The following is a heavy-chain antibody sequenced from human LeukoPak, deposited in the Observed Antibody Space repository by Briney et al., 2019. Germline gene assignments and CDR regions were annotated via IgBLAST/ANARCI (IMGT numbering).Heavy chain of an antibody. D-gene: IGHD3-3*01. V-gene: IGHV3-23*01. CDR2: ISGSSGHT. CDR3: AKVGFSEMEWLLYSDH. CDR1: GLTFSSYA. Sequence: GGSLRLSCAASGLTFSSYAMSWVRQAPGKGLEWVSAISGSSGHTYYADSVKGRFTISRDISKNTLYLQMNSLRAEDTAVYYCAKVGFSEMEWLLYSDHWGQGTLVTVSS. J-gene: IGHJ4*02.